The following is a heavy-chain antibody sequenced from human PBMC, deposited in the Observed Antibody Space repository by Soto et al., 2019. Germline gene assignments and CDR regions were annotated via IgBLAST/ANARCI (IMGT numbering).Heavy chain of an antibody. J-gene: IGHJ3*02. V-gene: IGHV1-8*01. CDR2: MNPNSGDT. CDR3: ARYVWAGSFDI. CDR1: GYTFTNYD. Sequence: ASVKVSCKASGYTFTNYDIEWVRQAAGQGLEWLGWMNPNSGDTGYAQPFQGRVTMTRDTSISTAYMELSNLRSEDTGIYYCARYVWAGSFDIWGQGTLVTVSS. D-gene: IGHD3-10*02.